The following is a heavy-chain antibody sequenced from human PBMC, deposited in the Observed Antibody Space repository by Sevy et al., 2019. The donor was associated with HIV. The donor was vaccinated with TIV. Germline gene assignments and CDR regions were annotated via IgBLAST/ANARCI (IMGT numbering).Heavy chain of an antibody. J-gene: IGHJ4*02. V-gene: IGHV3-23*01. CDR3: AKEWTQLSDWYGELDY. Sequence: GGSLRLSCAASGFTFSNYAMSWVRLAPGKGLEWVSSIRISGGNTYYADSVKGRFTISRDNSKNTLYLQMNSLRAEDTAVYYCAKEWTQLSDWYGELDYWGQGSLVTVSS. CDR2: IRISGGNT. CDR1: GFTFSNYA. D-gene: IGHD6-19*01.